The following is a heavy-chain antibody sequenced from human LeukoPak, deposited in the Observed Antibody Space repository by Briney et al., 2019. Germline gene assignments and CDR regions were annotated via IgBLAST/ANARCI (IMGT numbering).Heavy chain of an antibody. CDR1: GGSISSGDYY. D-gene: IGHD5-24*01. Sequence: PSETLSLTCTVSGGSISSGDYYWSWIRQPPGKGLEWIGYIYYSGSTYYNPSLKSRVTISVDTSKNQFSLKLSSVTAADTTVYYCASREMASPEYAFDIWGQGIMVTVSS. CDR2: IYYSGST. CDR3: ASREMASPEYAFDI. V-gene: IGHV4-30-4*01. J-gene: IGHJ3*02.